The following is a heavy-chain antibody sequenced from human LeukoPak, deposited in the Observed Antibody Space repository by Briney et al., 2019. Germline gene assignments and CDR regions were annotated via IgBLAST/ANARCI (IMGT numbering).Heavy chain of an antibody. CDR2: ISAYNGNT. Sequence: ASVKVSCKASGYTFTSYGISWVRQAPGQGLEWMGWISAYNGNTNYAQKLQGRVTMTTDTSTSTAYMELRSLRSDDTAVYYCARDISGVGSDYYYMDVWGKGTTVTVSS. J-gene: IGHJ6*03. CDR1: GYTFTSYG. V-gene: IGHV1-18*01. CDR3: ARDISGVGSDYYYMDV. D-gene: IGHD2-2*03.